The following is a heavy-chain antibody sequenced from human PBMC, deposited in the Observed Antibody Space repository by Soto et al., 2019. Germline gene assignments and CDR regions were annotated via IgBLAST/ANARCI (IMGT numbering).Heavy chain of an antibody. CDR3: ARVKDSSPDAFDI. J-gene: IGHJ3*02. Sequence: GGSLRLSCAASGFTFSDYYMSWIRQAPGKGLEWVSYISSSGATIYHADSLKGRLDISRDNAKNSLYLQMNRLRADDTAVYYCARVKDSSPDAFDIWGQGTMVTVSS. V-gene: IGHV3-11*01. CDR2: ISSSGATI. D-gene: IGHD6-6*01. CDR1: GFTFSDYY.